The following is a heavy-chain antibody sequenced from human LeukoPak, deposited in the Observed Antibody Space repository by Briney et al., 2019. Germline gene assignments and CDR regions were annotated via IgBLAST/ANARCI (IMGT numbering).Heavy chain of an antibody. CDR1: GFTFSSYG. D-gene: IGHD4-17*01. V-gene: IGHV3-33*06. J-gene: IGHJ2*01. Sequence: GRSLRLSCAASGFTFSSYGMHWVRQAPGKGLEWVAVIWYDGSNKYYADSVKGRFTISRDNSKNTLYLQMNSLRAEDTAVYYRAKERGTDYGDHWYFDLWGRGTLVTVSS. CDR3: AKERGTDYGDHWYFDL. CDR2: IWYDGSNK.